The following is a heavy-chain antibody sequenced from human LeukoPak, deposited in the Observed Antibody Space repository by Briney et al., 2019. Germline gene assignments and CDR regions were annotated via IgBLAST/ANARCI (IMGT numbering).Heavy chain of an antibody. CDR3: ARRGYYYYYMDV. CDR1: GFTFSSYS. CDR2: ISSSSRYI. Sequence: PGGSLRLSCAASGFTFSSYSMNWVRQAPGKGLEWVSSISSSSRYIYYADSVKGRFTISRDNAKNSLYLQMNSLRAEDTAVYYCARRGYYYYYMDVWGKGTTVTVSS. V-gene: IGHV3-21*01. J-gene: IGHJ6*03.